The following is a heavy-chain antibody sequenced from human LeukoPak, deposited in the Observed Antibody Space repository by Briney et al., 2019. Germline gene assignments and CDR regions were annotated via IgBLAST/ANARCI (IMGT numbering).Heavy chain of an antibody. CDR2: IYYSGST. Sequence: SETLSPTCTVSGGSISSYYWSWIRQPPGKGLEWIGYIYYSGSTNYNPSLKSRVTISVDTSKNQFSLKLSSVTAADTAVYYCARGTVVFDYWGQGTLVTVSS. CDR1: GGSISSYY. CDR3: ARGTVVFDY. D-gene: IGHD4-23*01. J-gene: IGHJ4*02. V-gene: IGHV4-59*13.